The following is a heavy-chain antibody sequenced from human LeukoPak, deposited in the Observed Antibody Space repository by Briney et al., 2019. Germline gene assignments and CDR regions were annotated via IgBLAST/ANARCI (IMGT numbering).Heavy chain of an antibody. CDR3: ASTSRGVIDY. D-gene: IGHD3-10*01. CDR1: GFTFSNYA. J-gene: IGHJ4*02. Sequence: GGSLRLSCAASGFTFSNYAMHWVRQAPGKGLEWLAVISFDGNNEYYADSVKGRFTISRDNSKNTLYLRMNSLRGEDAAVYYCASTSRGVIDYWGQGTLVTVSS. CDR2: ISFDGNNE. V-gene: IGHV3-30-3*01.